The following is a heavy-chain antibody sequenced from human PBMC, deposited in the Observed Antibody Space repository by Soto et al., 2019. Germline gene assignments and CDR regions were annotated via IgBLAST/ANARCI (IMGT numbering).Heavy chain of an antibody. CDR2: IYYSGST. Sequence: SETLSVTCTVSCGSISSSSYYWGWIRQPPGKGLEWIGSIYYSGSTYYNPSLKSRVTISVDTSKNQFSLKLSSVTAADTAVYYCAREPHVEMATILWTRTYYFDYWGQGTLVTVSS. J-gene: IGHJ4*02. CDR3: AREPHVEMATILWTRTYYFDY. V-gene: IGHV4-39*02. CDR1: CGSISSSSYY. D-gene: IGHD5-12*01.